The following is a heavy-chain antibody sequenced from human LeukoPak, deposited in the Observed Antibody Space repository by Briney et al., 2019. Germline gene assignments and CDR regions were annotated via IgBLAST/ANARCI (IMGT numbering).Heavy chain of an antibody. V-gene: IGHV3-48*03. CDR2: ISSSGSTI. CDR1: GFTFSSYE. D-gene: IGHD3-22*01. CDR3: AKLGNYDSRNNAFDI. Sequence: GGSLRLSCAASGFTFSSYEMNWVRQAPGKGLEWVSYISSSGSTIYYADSVKGRFTISRDNAKNSLYLQMNSLRAEDTAVYYCAKLGNYDSRNNAFDIWGQGTMVTVSS. J-gene: IGHJ3*02.